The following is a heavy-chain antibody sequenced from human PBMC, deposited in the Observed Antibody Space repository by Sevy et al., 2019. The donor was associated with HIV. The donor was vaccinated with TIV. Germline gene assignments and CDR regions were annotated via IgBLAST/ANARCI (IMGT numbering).Heavy chain of an antibody. CDR1: GFTFSRYD. CDR3: ARGHGGSAPGPDDAFDI. V-gene: IGHV3-13*01. Sequence: GGSLRLSCAASGFTFSRYDMHWVRQVTGKGLEWVAAIGTLHDTFYADSVKGRFTISRESATQSLFLQMNSLRVGDTAVYYCARGHGGSAPGPDDAFDIWGQGTMVTVSS. J-gene: IGHJ3*02. D-gene: IGHD6-25*01. CDR2: IGTLHDT.